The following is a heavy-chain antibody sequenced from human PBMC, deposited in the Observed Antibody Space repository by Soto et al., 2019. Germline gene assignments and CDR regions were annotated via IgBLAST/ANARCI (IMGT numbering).Heavy chain of an antibody. CDR1: GGSISSGGYY. CDR3: ARVFVERGYSYGYFDY. CDR2: IYYSGST. V-gene: IGHV4-31*03. D-gene: IGHD5-18*01. J-gene: IGHJ4*02. Sequence: QVQLQESGPGLVKPSQTLSLTCTVSGGSISSGGYYWSWIRQHPGKGLEWIGYIYYSGSTYYNPSLKSRVTISVDTSKNQFSLKLSSVTAAYAAVYYCARVFVERGYSYGYFDYWGQGTLVTVSS.